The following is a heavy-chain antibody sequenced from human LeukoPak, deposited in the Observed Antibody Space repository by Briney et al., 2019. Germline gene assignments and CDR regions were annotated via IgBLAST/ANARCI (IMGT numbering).Heavy chain of an antibody. CDR1: GFTFSSYS. J-gene: IGHJ4*02. CDR3: ARDFGYGDPYVTLFDY. Sequence: GGSLRLSCAASGFTFSSYSMNWARQAPGKGLEWVSSISSSSSYIYYADSVKGRFTISRDNAKNSLYLQMNSLRAEDTAVYYCARDFGYGDPYVTLFDYWGQGTLVTVSS. CDR2: ISSSSSYI. V-gene: IGHV3-21*01. D-gene: IGHD4-17*01.